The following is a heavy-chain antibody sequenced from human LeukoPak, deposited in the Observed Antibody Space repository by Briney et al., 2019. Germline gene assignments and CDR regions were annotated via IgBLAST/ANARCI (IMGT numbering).Heavy chain of an antibody. V-gene: IGHV1-18*01. CDR2: ISAYNGNT. J-gene: IGHJ4*02. Sequence: ASVKVSCKASGYTFTSYAMNWVRQAPGQGLEWMGWISAYNGNTNYAQKLQGRVTMTTDTSTSTAYMELRSLRSDDTAVYYCARDRASSFDYWGQGTLVTVSS. CDR3: ARDRASSFDY. D-gene: IGHD5-12*01. CDR1: GYTFTSYA.